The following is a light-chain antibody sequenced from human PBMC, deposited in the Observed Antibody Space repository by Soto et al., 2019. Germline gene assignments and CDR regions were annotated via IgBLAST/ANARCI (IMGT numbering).Light chain of an antibody. CDR3: SSYTSSSTRV. J-gene: IGLJ3*02. CDR1: SSDVGGYNY. CDR2: EVS. V-gene: IGLV2-14*01. Sequence: QSALTQPASVSGSPGQSITISCTGTSSDVGGYNYVSWYQQHPGKAPKLMIYEVSNRPSGVSNRFSGSKSGNTASLPISGLQAEDEADYYCSSYTSSSTRVFGGGTKLPVL.